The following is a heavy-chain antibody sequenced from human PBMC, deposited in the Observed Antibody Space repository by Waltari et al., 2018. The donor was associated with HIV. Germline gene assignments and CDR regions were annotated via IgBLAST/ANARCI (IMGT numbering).Heavy chain of an antibody. Sequence: EVQLVESGGGLVQPGGSLKLSCEASGFTLSSNWMHWVRQAPGKGLVGVSRVKRDGITKSYADTVKGRFTMSRDSAKNTVYLQMNNVRAEDTALYYCVREGLLTFPDAFDIWGQGTMVTVSS. CDR2: VKRDGITK. V-gene: IGHV3-74*01. D-gene: IGHD2-21*02. CDR3: VREGLLTFPDAFDI. CDR1: GFTLSSNW. J-gene: IGHJ3*02.